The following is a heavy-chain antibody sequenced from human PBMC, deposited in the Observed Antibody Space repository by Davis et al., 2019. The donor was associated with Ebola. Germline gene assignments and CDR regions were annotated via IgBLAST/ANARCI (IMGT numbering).Heavy chain of an antibody. CDR1: CRSLSGYY. Sequence: SDPLSHLWASYCRSLSGYYWSWIRQPPGKGLEWIGEINHSGSTNYNPSLKSRVTISVDTSKNQFSLKLSSVTAADTAVYYCARGLPWSGYYMDYWGQGTLVTVSS. D-gene: IGHD3-3*01. CDR3: ARGLPWSGYYMDY. CDR2: INHSGST. V-gene: IGHV4-34*01. J-gene: IGHJ4*02.